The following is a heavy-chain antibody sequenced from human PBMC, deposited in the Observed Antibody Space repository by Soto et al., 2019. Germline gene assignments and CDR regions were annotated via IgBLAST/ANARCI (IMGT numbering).Heavy chain of an antibody. V-gene: IGHV3-7*01. CDR3: ARLPPSSSWYYYYYYMDV. D-gene: IGHD6-13*01. J-gene: IGHJ6*03. Sequence: HPGGSLRLSCAASGFTFSSYWMSWVRQAPGKGLEWVANIKQDGSEKYYVDSVKGRFTISRDNAKNSLYLQMNSLRAEDTAVYYCARLPPSSSWYYYYYYMDVWGKGTTVTVSS. CDR1: GFTFSSYW. CDR2: IKQDGSEK.